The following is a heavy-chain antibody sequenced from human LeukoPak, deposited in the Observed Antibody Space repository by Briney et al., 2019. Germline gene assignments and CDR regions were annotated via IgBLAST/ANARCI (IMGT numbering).Heavy chain of an antibody. J-gene: IGHJ3*02. D-gene: IGHD3-10*01. CDR1: GYTLTELS. V-gene: IGHV1-24*01. CDR3: ATDLIWFGESSSAFDI. CDR2: FDPEDGET. Sequence: ASVKVSCKVSGYTLTELSMRWVRQAPGKGLEWMGGFDPEDGETIYAQKFQGRVTMTEDTSTDTAYMELSSLRSEDTAVYYCATDLIWFGESSSAFDIWGQGTMVTVSS.